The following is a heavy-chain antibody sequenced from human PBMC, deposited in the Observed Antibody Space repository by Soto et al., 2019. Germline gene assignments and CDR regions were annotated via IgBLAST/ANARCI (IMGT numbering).Heavy chain of an antibody. CDR2: ISHDAITT. Sequence: QVQLVESGGGVVQPGRSLRLCCAASGFTFSEHGMHWVRQAPGKGLEWLAVISHDAITTYYADSVKGRFTISRDNSKNTVFLQMNSLRTEDTAVYYCTKDREDTALVFDFWGQGTLVTVSS. D-gene: IGHD5-18*01. CDR3: TKDREDTALVFDF. J-gene: IGHJ4*02. V-gene: IGHV3-30*18. CDR1: GFTFSEHG.